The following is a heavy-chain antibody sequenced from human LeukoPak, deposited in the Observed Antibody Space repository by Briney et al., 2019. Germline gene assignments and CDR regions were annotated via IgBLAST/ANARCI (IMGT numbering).Heavy chain of an antibody. J-gene: IGHJ4*02. Sequence: SVKVSCKASGGTFTSYALSWVRQAPGQGLEWMGRIIPIFGTANYAQKFQGRVTITADKSTSTAYMELSSLRSEDTAVYYCARVSFCSGSSCYAGHDYWGQGTLVTVSS. CDR2: IIPIFGTA. D-gene: IGHD2-15*01. CDR3: ARVSFCSGSSCYAGHDY. V-gene: IGHV1-69*06. CDR1: GGTFTSYA.